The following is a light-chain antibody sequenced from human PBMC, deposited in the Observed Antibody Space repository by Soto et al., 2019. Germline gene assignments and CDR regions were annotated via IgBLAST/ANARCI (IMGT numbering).Light chain of an antibody. J-gene: IGKJ4*01. Sequence: DIQMTQSPSTLSASVGDRVTITCRASQSISSWLAWYQQKPGKAPNLLIYKASTLESGVPSRFSGSGSGTEFTLAISSLQPDDSATYYCQQYNSYPLTFGGGTKVDIK. CDR2: KAS. V-gene: IGKV1-5*03. CDR3: QQYNSYPLT. CDR1: QSISSW.